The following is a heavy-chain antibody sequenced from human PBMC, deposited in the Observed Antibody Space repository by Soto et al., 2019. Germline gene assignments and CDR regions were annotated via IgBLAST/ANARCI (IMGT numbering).Heavy chain of an antibody. V-gene: IGHV1-69*12. CDR2: IIPIFGTA. Sequence: QVQLVQSGAEVKKPGSSVKVSCKASGGTFSSSAISWVRQSPGQGLEWMGGIIPIFGTANYAQKVQGRVTITADESTSTAYMELSSLRCEDPAVYYCARDRGSGELFDYWCQGTLVTVSS. J-gene: IGHJ4*02. D-gene: IGHD2-15*01. CDR1: GGTFSSSA. CDR3: ARDRGSGELFDY.